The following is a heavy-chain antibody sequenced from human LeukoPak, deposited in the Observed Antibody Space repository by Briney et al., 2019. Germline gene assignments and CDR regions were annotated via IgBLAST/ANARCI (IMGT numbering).Heavy chain of an antibody. Sequence: ASVKVSCKASGGTFSSYAISWVRQAPGQGLEWMGWISAYNGNTNYAQKLQGRVTMTTDTSTSTAYMELRSLRSDDTAVYYCAREYCSSTSCYLNWFDPWGQGTLVTVSS. V-gene: IGHV1-18*01. CDR1: GGTFSSYA. J-gene: IGHJ5*02. CDR3: AREYCSSTSCYLNWFDP. D-gene: IGHD2-2*01. CDR2: ISAYNGNT.